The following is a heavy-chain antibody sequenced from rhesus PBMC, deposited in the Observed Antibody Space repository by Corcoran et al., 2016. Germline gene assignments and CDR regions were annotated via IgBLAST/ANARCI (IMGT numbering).Heavy chain of an antibody. J-gene: IGHJ4*01. CDR2: IYGSSGSA. Sequence: QVQLQESGPGVVKPSETLSLTCAVPGYSISSGYDWSWTRQPPGKGLEWIGYIYGSSGSANYNPSLKNRVTVSNDTSKNQFSLKLSSVTAADTAVYYCASEPISGGYFDYWGQGVLVTVAS. CDR3: ASEPISGGYFDY. V-gene: IGHV4-76*01. D-gene: IGHD2-39*02. CDR1: GYSISSGYD.